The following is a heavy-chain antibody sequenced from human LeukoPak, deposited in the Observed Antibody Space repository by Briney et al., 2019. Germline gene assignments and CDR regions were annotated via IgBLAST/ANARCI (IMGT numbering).Heavy chain of an antibody. Sequence: APVKVSCKASGYTFNSYGISWVRQAPGQGLEWMGWINPNSGGTNYAQKFQGRVTMTRDTSISTAYMELSRLRSDDTAVYYCARVHRRIAVAGTLGYWGQGTLVTVSS. CDR2: INPNSGGT. CDR1: GYTFNSYG. CDR3: ARVHRRIAVAGTLGY. J-gene: IGHJ4*02. D-gene: IGHD6-19*01. V-gene: IGHV1-2*02.